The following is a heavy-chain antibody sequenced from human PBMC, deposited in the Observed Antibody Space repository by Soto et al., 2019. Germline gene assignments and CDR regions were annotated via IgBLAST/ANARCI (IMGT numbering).Heavy chain of an antibody. CDR2: IIPIPGIA. D-gene: IGHD2-2*01. V-gene: IGHV1-69*02. CDR3: ALGSRKPNYYYDYYMAC. CDR1: GGTFSSYT. J-gene: IGHJ6*03. Sequence: QVQLVQSGAEVKKPGSSVKVSCKASGGTFSSYTISWVRQAPGQGLEWMGRIIPIPGIANYAQKFQGRVTITADKSTSTAYRDLSSLRSEDTAVYYWALGSRKPNYYYDYYMACWGKGTTVTVSS.